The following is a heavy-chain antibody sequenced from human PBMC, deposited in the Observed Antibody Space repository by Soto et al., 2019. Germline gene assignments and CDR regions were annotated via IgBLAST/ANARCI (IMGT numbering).Heavy chain of an antibody. CDR2: IYTSGNT. V-gene: IGHV4-4*07. D-gene: IGHD1-7*01. CDR1: GGSISSYH. J-gene: IGHJ4*02. CDR3: ARESGDNWDYEAY. Sequence: SETLSLTCTVSGGSISSYHWSWIRQSAGKGLEWIGRIYTSGNTHYNPSLKSRVTVSIDTSKNQFFLTVNSVTAADSAVYYCARESGDNWDYEAYWGQGTPVTAPQ.